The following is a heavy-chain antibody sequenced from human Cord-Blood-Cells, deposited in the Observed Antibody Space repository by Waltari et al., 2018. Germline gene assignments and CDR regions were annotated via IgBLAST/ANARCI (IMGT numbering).Heavy chain of an antibody. CDR1: GGSISSSSYY. Sequence: QLQLQESGPGLVKPSETLSLTCTVSGGSISSSSYYWGWNRQPPGKGLEWIGSIYYSGSTYYNPSLKSRVTISVDTSKNQFSLKLSSVTAADTAVYYCARHWVWFGELLYFDYWGQGTLVTVSS. CDR2: IYYSGST. V-gene: IGHV4-39*01. J-gene: IGHJ4*02. CDR3: ARHWVWFGELLYFDY. D-gene: IGHD3-10*01.